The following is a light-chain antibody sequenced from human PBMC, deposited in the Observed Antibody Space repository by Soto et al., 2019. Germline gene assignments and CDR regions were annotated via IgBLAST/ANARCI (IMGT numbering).Light chain of an antibody. CDR3: QQYGSSPRT. CDR2: GAS. Sequence: EIVLTQSPATLSLSPGERATLSCRASQSVSSYLAWYQQKPGQAPRLLIYGASRRATDIPDRFSGSGSGTDFTLTISRLEPEDFAVYYCQQYGSSPRTFGQGTRLEIK. CDR1: QSVSSY. J-gene: IGKJ5*01. V-gene: IGKV3-20*01.